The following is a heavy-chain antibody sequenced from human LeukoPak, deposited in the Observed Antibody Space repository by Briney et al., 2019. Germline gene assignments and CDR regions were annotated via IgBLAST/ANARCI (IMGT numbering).Heavy chain of an antibody. CDR2: MSPNSGNT. CDR3: ARRAVADYYYYNMDV. Sequence: ASVKVSCKASGYTFTSYDINWVRQATGQGLEWMGWMSPNSGNTGYAQKFQGRVTITRNTSISTAYMELSSLRSEDTAVYYCARRAVADYYYYNMDVWGKGTTVTVSS. V-gene: IGHV1-8*03. CDR1: GYTFTSYD. J-gene: IGHJ6*03. D-gene: IGHD6-19*01.